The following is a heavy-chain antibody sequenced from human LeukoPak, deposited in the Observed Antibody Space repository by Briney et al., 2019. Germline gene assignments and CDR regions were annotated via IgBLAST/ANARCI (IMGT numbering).Heavy chain of an antibody. V-gene: IGHV4-59*01. CDR3: AGGGQWLAFDS. CDR1: GGSISNYY. CDR2: LYHSGTT. J-gene: IGHJ4*02. D-gene: IGHD6-19*01. Sequence: SETLSLTCTVSGGSISNYYWSWIRQPPGKGLEWIGCLYHSGTTTYNPSLKSRITISVDTSRNQFSLKLNSMAAADTALYFCAGGGQWLAFDSWGQGTLVTVSS.